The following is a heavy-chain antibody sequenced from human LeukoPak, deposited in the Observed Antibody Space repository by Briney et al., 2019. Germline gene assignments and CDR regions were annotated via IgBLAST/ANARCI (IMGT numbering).Heavy chain of an antibody. CDR2: IIPIFGTA. D-gene: IGHD3-22*01. V-gene: IGHV1-69*05. Sequence: SVKVSCKASGGTFSSYAISWVRQAPGQGLGWMGRIIPIFGTANYAQKFQGRVTITTDESTSTDYMELSSLRSEDTAVYYCARVYYDSSGPFYYFDYWGQGTLVTVSS. J-gene: IGHJ4*02. CDR1: GGTFSSYA. CDR3: ARVYYDSSGPFYYFDY.